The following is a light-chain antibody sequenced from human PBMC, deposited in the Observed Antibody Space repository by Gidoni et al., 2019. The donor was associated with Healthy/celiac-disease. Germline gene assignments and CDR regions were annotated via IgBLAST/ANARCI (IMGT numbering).Light chain of an antibody. V-gene: IGLV3-21*03. J-gene: IGLJ2*01. CDR3: QVWDSSSDHVV. CDR1: NIGSKS. Sequence: SYVLTQPTSVSVAPGKTARITCGGNNIGSKSVHLYQQKPGQAPVLVVYDDSDRPLGIPERFSGSNSGNTATLTISRVEAGDEADYYCQVWDSSSDHVVFGGGTKLTVL. CDR2: DDS.